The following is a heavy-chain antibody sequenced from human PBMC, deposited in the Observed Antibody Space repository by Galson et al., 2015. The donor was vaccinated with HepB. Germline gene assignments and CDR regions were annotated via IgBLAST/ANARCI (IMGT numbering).Heavy chain of an antibody. Sequence: SETLSLTCSVSGGSIKTSTYYWGWIRQSPGKGLEWIGSVHYFGSTYYNPSLKSRVSIPIDPSKNDFSLKLTSVTAADTAIYYCARHDADYFDNSGSSYKGGWFDPWGQGTLVTVSS. J-gene: IGHJ5*02. CDR1: GGSIKTSTYY. CDR2: VHYFGST. CDR3: ARHDADYFDNSGSSYKGGWFDP. V-gene: IGHV4-39*01. D-gene: IGHD3-22*01.